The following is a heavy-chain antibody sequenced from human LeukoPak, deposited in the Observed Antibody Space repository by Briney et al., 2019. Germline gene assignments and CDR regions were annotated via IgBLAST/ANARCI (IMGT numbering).Heavy chain of an antibody. D-gene: IGHD6-19*01. V-gene: IGHV3-20*04. J-gene: IGHJ4*02. CDR1: GFAFADYG. Sequence: GGSLRLSCAASGFAFADYGMSWVRQAPGKGLEWVSGLNGNGGSRTGYADSVKGRFTISRDDAKNSLYLQMNSLRAEDTALYYCARDGSGWYSDYWGQGTLVTVSS. CDR3: ARDGSGWYSDY. CDR2: LNGNGGSRT.